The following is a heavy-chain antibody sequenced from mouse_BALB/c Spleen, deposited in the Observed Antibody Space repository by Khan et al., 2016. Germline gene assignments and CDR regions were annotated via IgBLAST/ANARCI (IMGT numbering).Heavy chain of an antibody. CDR3: ARNGNRYERTWFAY. CDR1: GYSITSDYA. Sequence: EVQLQESGPGLVKPSQSLSLTCTVTGYSITSDYAWNWIRQFPGNKLEWMGYISYSGSTSYNPSLKSRIPITRDPSKNQFVLQLNSVTTEDTATYDDARNGNRYERTWFAYWGQGTLVTVSA. V-gene: IGHV3-2*02. J-gene: IGHJ3*01. CDR2: ISYSGST. D-gene: IGHD2-14*01.